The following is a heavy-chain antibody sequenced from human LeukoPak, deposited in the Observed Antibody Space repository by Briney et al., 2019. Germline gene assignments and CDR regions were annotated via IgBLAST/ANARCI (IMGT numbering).Heavy chain of an antibody. D-gene: IGHD5-18*01. CDR2: ISSSSTYI. J-gene: IGHJ6*03. Sequence: GGSLRLSCAASGFTVSSNYMSWVRQAPGKGLEWVSSISSSSTYIYYADSVKGRFTISRDNAKNSLYLQMNSLRAEDTAVYYCARDQGGGTWIQLPNYMDVWGKGTTVTISS. CDR3: ARDQGGGTWIQLPNYMDV. V-gene: IGHV3-21*01. CDR1: GFTVSSNY.